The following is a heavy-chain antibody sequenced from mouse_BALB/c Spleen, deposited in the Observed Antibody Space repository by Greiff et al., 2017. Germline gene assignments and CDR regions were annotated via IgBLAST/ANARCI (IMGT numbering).Heavy chain of an antibody. V-gene: IGHV14-3*02. CDR2: IDPANGNT. CDR3: ARTARAPAWFAY. CDR1: GFNIKDTY. D-gene: IGHD3-2*01. Sequence: VQLKESGAELVKPGASVKLSCTASGFNIKDTYMHWVKQRPEQGLEWIGRIDPANGNTKYDPKFQGKATITADTSSNTAYLQLSSLTSEDTAVYYCARTARAPAWFAYWGQGTLVTVSA. J-gene: IGHJ3*01.